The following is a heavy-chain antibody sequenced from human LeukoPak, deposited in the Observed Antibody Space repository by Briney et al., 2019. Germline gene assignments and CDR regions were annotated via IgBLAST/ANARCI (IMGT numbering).Heavy chain of an antibody. CDR2: IYHSGST. CDR3: AARLTTVTTLESGNWFDP. Sequence: PSQTLSLTCAVSGGSISSGGYSWSWIRQPPGKGLEWIGYIYHSGSTNYNPSLKSRVTISVDTSKDQFSLKLSSVTAADTAVYYCAARLTTVTTLESGNWFDPWGQGTLVTVSS. J-gene: IGHJ5*02. V-gene: IGHV4-30-2*01. CDR1: GGSISSGGYS. D-gene: IGHD4-17*01.